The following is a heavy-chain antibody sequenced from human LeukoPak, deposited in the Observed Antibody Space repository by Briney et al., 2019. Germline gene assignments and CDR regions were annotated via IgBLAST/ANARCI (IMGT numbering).Heavy chain of an antibody. CDR2: TIPLFGTA. J-gene: IGHJ4*02. V-gene: IGHV1-69*05. CDR3: ARRGAAAAFDY. Sequence: SVKVSCKASGGTFSSFAISWVRQAPGQGLEWMGGTIPLFGTATYAQKFQGRVTISTDESTKTAYMELSSLRSEDTAVYYCARRGAAAAFDYWGRGTLATVSS. CDR1: GGTFSSFA. D-gene: IGHD2-2*01.